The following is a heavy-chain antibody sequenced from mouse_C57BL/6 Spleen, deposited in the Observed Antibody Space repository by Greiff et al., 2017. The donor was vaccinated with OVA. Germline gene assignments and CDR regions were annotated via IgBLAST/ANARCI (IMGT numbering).Heavy chain of an antibody. Sequence: QVQLKESGAELVKPGASVKISCKASGYAFSSYWMNWVKQRPGKGLEWIGQIYPGDGDTNYNGKFKGKATLTADKSSSTAYMQLSSLTSEDSAVYFCASSDSNFYLDYWGQGTTLTVSS. CDR1: GYAFSSYW. CDR2: IYPGDGDT. J-gene: IGHJ2*01. D-gene: IGHD2-5*01. CDR3: ASSDSNFYLDY. V-gene: IGHV1-80*01.